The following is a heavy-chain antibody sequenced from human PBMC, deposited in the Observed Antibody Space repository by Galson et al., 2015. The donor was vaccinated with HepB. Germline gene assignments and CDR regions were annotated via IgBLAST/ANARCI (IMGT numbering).Heavy chain of an antibody. CDR3: VRYYWSYLWDYSGYFDR. D-gene: IGHD3-3*01. CDR1: GYSFSSIISSYW. CDR2: MYPGDSDI. J-gene: IGHJ2*01. V-gene: IGHV5-51*01. Sequence: QSGAEMKKPGESLKISCRASGYSFSSIISSYWIGWVRQMPGKGLEWVAIMYPGDSDIRYSPSFQGQVTISADTSINTAYLHWSSLKASDTAIYYCVRYYWSYLWDYSGYFDRWGPGTLVTVSS.